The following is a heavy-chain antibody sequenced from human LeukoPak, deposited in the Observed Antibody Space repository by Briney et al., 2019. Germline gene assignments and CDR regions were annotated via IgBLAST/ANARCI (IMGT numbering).Heavy chain of an antibody. Sequence: ASVEVSCKTSGYTFTNYAIHWVRQAPGQRLEWMGWINAGYGNTKYSQKFQGRVTLTSDTSANTAYMDLSSLKSEDTAVYYCARDRGDGYNYEGLDFWGQGTLVTVSS. CDR1: GYTFTNYA. J-gene: IGHJ4*02. V-gene: IGHV1-3*01. CDR3: ARDRGDGYNYEGLDF. D-gene: IGHD5-24*01. CDR2: INAGYGNT.